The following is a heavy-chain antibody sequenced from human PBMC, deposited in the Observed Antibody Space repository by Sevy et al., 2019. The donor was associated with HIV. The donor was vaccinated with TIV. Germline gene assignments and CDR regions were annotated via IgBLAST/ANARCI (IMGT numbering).Heavy chain of an antibody. J-gene: IGHJ4*02. CDR3: AGAIGTQVAGLYYFDY. CDR1: GYSISSDYY. Sequence: SQTLSLTCAVSGYSISSDYYWGWIRQPPGKGLEWIGSIYHSGYSYYNPSLKSRVTISVDTSKNQFSLKLGSVTAADTAVYYCAGAIGTQVAGLYYFDYWGQGTLVTVSS. V-gene: IGHV4-38-2*01. D-gene: IGHD6-19*01. CDR2: IYHSGYS.